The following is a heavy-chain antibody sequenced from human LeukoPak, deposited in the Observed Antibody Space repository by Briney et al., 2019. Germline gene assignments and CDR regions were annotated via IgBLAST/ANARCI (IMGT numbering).Heavy chain of an antibody. Sequence: GASLRLSCAASGFTFSLHAMTWVRQAPGKGLEWVSRISGSGGSTYYADSVKGRFTISRDNSKNTLSLQMNSLRAEDTAVYYCAKGHYDTGTFGAFAIWGQGTMVTVSS. J-gene: IGHJ3*02. D-gene: IGHD3-22*01. CDR1: GFTFSLHA. CDR2: ISGSGGST. CDR3: AKGHYDTGTFGAFAI. V-gene: IGHV3-23*01.